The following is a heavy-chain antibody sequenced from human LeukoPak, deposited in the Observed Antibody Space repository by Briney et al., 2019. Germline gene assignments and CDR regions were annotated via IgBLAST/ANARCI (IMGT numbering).Heavy chain of an antibody. D-gene: IGHD3-22*01. CDR2: ISAYNGNT. J-gene: IGHJ4*02. CDR1: GYTFTSYG. Sequence: ASVKVSCKASGYTFTSYGISWVREAPGQGLEWMGWISAYNGNTNYAQKLQGRVTMTTDTSTSTAYMELRSLRSDDTAVYYCARLYYDSSGYSNYFDYWGQGTLVTVSS. V-gene: IGHV1-18*01. CDR3: ARLYYDSSGYSNYFDY.